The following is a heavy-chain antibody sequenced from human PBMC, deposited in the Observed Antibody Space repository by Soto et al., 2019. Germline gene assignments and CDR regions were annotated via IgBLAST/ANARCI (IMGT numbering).Heavy chain of an antibody. CDR3: AREWEYCSGGSCYPGEIDY. D-gene: IGHD2-15*01. J-gene: IGHJ4*02. CDR1: GGTFSSYA. Sequence: QVQLVQSGAEVKKPGSSVKVSCKASGGTFSSYAISWVRQAPGQGLEWMGGIIPIFGTANYAQKFQGRVTITADESTSTAYMELSSLRSEDTAVYYCAREWEYCSGGSCYPGEIDYWGQGTLVTVSS. CDR2: IIPIFGTA. V-gene: IGHV1-69*12.